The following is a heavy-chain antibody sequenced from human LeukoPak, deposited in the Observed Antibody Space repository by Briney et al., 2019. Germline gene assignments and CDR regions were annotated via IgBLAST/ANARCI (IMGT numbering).Heavy chain of an antibody. J-gene: IGHJ4*02. V-gene: IGHV4-39*01. CDR1: GGSISSSSSAY. D-gene: IGHD5-18*01. CDR2: IYYSKNT. CDR3: VSPRGFSYGYFDY. Sequence: SETLSLTCTVSGGSISSSSSAYWGWIRQPPGKGLEWIGSIYYSKNTYYNPSLKSRVTISADTSKNQFSLTLGSVSATDTAVYYRVSPRGFSYGYFDYWGQGTLVTVSS.